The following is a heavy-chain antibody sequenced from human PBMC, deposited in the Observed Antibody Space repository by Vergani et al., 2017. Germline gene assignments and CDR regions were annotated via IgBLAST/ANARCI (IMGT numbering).Heavy chain of an antibody. CDR2: IWYDGSNK. D-gene: IGHD1-26*01. CDR1: VFTFSSHG. CDR3: AVWGKEKRLDS. J-gene: IGHJ5*01. Sequence: QVKLVESEGGVVHPGRPLTLSCVASVFTFSSHGMHWVRQAPGKGLEWVAVIWYDGSNKYYGDSVKGRFTISRDNSKNTLYLQMNSLRVEDTAVYYCAVWGKEKRLDSWGQGTLVTVSS. V-gene: IGHV3-33*01.